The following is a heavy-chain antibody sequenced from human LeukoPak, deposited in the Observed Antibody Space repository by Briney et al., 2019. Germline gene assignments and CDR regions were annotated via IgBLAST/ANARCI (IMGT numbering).Heavy chain of an antibody. CDR2: IYPGDSDT. Sequence: GESLKISCKGSGYSFTSYWIGWVRQMPGKGLEWMGIIYPGDSDTRYSPSFQGQVTISADKSISTAYLQWSSLKASDTAMYYCARRGELVDILTGYSRAIDAFDIWGQGTMVTVSS. J-gene: IGHJ3*02. V-gene: IGHV5-51*01. CDR1: GYSFTSYW. CDR3: ARRGELVDILTGYSRAIDAFDI. D-gene: IGHD3-9*01.